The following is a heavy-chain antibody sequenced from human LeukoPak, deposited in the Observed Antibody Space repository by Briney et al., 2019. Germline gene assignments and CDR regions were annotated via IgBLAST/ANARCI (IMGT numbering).Heavy chain of an antibody. CDR2: TYYRSKWFN. CDR3: ARGEMATTFFDH. CDR1: GDSVSSNSAA. V-gene: IGHV6-1*01. D-gene: IGHD5-24*01. Sequence: SQTLSLTFAISGDSVSSNSAAWNWIRQSPSRGLEWLGRTYYRSKWFNDYAVSVKSRITITPDTSKNQFSLQLNSVTPEDTAVYYCARGEMATTFFDHWGQGTLVTVSS. J-gene: IGHJ4*02.